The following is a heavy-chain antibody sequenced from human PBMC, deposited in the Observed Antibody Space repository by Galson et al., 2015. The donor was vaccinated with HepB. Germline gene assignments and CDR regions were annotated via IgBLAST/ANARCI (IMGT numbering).Heavy chain of an antibody. Sequence: SVQVSCKVSGYTLTELSMHWVRQAPGKGLEWMGGFDPEDGETIYAQKFQGRVTMTEDTSTETAYMELRSLTSEDTAVYYCASWDVLRFLEWYGAFDVWGQGTMVTVSS. J-gene: IGHJ3*01. CDR2: FDPEDGET. CDR3: ASWDVLRFLEWYGAFDV. CDR1: GYTLTELS. D-gene: IGHD3-3*01. V-gene: IGHV1-24*01.